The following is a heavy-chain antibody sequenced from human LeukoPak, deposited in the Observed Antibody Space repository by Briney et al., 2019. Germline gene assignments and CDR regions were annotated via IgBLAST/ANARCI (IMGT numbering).Heavy chain of an antibody. CDR1: GFTFSSYA. CDR3: VGVRFLEWLGDAFGI. J-gene: IGHJ3*02. Sequence: GGSLRLSCAASGFTFSSYAMHWVRQAPGKGLEWVAVISYDGSNKYYADSVKGRFTISRDNSKNTLYLQMNSLRAEDTAVYYCVGVRFLEWLGDAFGIWGQGTMVTVSS. V-gene: IGHV3-30-3*01. CDR2: ISYDGSNK. D-gene: IGHD3-3*01.